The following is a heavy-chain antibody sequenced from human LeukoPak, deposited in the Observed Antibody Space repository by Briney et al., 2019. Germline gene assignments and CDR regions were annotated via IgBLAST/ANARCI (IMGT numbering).Heavy chain of an antibody. CDR2: INPNSGGT. CDR1: GYTFTGYY. V-gene: IGHV1-2*02. J-gene: IGHJ5*02. Sequence: ASVKVSCKASGYTFTGYYMHWVRQAPGQGLEWMGWINPNSGGTNYAQKFQGRVTMTRDTSISTAYMELSRLRSDDTAVYYCARDLGYGGNSAWFDPWGQGTLVTVSS. D-gene: IGHD4-23*01. CDR3: ARDLGYGGNSAWFDP.